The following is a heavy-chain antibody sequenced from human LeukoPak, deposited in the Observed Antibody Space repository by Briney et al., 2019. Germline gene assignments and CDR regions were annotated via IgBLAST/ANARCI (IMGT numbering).Heavy chain of an antibody. CDR1: GFTFSSYG. CDR3: ASGGGSLSSSWYAGLWVFDY. CDR2: IWYDGSNK. D-gene: IGHD6-13*01. Sequence: QYGGSLRLSCAASGFTFSSYGMHWVRQAPGKGLEWVAVIWYDGSNKYYADSVKGRFTISRDNSKNTLYLQMNSLRAEDTAVYYCASGGGSLSSSWYAGLWVFDYWGQGTLVTVSS. J-gene: IGHJ4*02. V-gene: IGHV3-33*01.